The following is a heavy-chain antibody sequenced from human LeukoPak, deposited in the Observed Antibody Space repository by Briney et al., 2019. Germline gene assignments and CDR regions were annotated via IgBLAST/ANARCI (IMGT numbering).Heavy chain of an antibody. CDR1: GGSISSSSYY. CDR2: ISSSSSYI. J-gene: IGHJ3*02. CDR3: AKNYDYVPFHDAFDI. D-gene: IGHD3-16*01. Sequence: ETLSLTCTVSGGSISSSSYYWGWIRQPPGKGLEWVSSISSSSSYIYYADSVKGRFTISRDNSKNTLYLQMNSLRAEDTAVYYCAKNYDYVPFHDAFDIWGQGTMVTVSS. V-gene: IGHV3-23*01.